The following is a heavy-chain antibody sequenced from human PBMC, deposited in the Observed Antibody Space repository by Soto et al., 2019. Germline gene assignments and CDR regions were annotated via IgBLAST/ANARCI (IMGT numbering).Heavy chain of an antibody. J-gene: IGHJ3*02. CDR2: INHSGST. CDR1: GGSFSGYY. Sequence: QVQLQQWGAGLLKPSETLSLTCAVYGGSFSGYYWSWIRQPPGKGLEWIGEINHSGSTNYNPSLKSGVTISVDASKNQFSLRPSSVTAADTAVYYCGGGRRLLWFGGRDGAFDIWGQGTMVTVSS. D-gene: IGHD3-10*01. CDR3: GGGRRLLWFGGRDGAFDI. V-gene: IGHV4-34*01.